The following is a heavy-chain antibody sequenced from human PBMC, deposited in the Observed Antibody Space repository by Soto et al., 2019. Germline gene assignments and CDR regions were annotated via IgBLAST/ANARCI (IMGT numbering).Heavy chain of an antibody. CDR2: INAGNGNT. CDR3: ARDREQGSPGRFDY. D-gene: IGHD6-13*01. CDR1: GYSFTSYA. Sequence: SVKVSCKASGYSFTSYAMHWVRHATGQRLEWMGWINAGNGNTKYSQKFQGRVTITRDTSASTAYMELSSLRSEDTAVYYCARDREQGSPGRFDYWGQGTLVTVS. V-gene: IGHV1-3*01. J-gene: IGHJ4*02.